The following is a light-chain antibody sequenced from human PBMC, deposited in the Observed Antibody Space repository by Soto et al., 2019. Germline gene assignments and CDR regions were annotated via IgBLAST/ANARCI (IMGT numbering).Light chain of an antibody. CDR2: EVS. CDR3: SSYTGSSTPYV. CDR1: SSDVGGYNY. J-gene: IGLJ1*01. V-gene: IGLV2-14*01. Sequence: QSALTQPASVSGSPGQSITSSCTGTSSDVGGYNYVSWYQQLPGKAPKLMIYEVSNRPSGVSNRFSGSKSGNTASLTISGLQAEDEADYYCSSYTGSSTPYVFGTGTKVTVL.